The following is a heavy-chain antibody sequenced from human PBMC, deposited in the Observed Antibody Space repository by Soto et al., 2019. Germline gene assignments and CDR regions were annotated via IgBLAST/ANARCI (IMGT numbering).Heavy chain of an antibody. Sequence: AGGSLRLSCAASGFTFSSYAMHWVRQAPGKGLEWVAVISYDGSNKYYADSVKGRFTISRDNSKNTLYLQMNSLRAEDTAVYYCARQITGTPVFDYWGQGTLVTVSS. V-gene: IGHV3-30-3*01. D-gene: IGHD1-20*01. CDR3: ARQITGTPVFDY. CDR1: GFTFSSYA. CDR2: ISYDGSNK. J-gene: IGHJ4*02.